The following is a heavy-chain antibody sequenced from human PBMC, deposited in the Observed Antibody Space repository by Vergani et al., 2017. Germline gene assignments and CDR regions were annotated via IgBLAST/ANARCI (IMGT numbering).Heavy chain of an antibody. Sequence: EVQLVESGGGLVQPGRSLRLSCAASGFIFDDYAMHWVRQAPGKGLEWVSGISWNSGSIGYADSVKGRFTISRDKAKNSLHLQMNSLRAEDTALYYCAKATEANWGYAFDIWGQGTMVTVSS. J-gene: IGHJ3*02. V-gene: IGHV3-9*01. CDR1: GFIFDDYA. D-gene: IGHD7-27*01. CDR3: AKATEANWGYAFDI. CDR2: ISWNSGSI.